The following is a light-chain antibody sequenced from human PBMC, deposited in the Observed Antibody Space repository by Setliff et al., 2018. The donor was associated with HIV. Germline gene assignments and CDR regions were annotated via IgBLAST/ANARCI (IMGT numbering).Light chain of an antibody. CDR2: DVS. J-gene: IGLJ1*01. CDR1: SSDVGGYNY. V-gene: IGLV2-14*03. Sequence: HSALTQPASVSGSPGQSITISCTGTSSDVGGYNYVSWYQHHPGKAPKLMIYDVSKRPSGVSNRFSGSKSGNTASLTISGLQAEDEADYYCSSYTSSSTFVFGTGTKGTVL. CDR3: SSYTSSSTFV.